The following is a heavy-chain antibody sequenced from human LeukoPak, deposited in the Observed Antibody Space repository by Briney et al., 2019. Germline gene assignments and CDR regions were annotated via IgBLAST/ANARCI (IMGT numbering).Heavy chain of an antibody. D-gene: IGHD3-3*01. J-gene: IGHJ4*02. CDR3: ARLGYYDFWTFDY. CDR2: ISSSGSTI. CDR1: GFTFSSYA. V-gene: IGHV3-48*04. Sequence: GGSLRLSCAASGFTFSSYAMSWVRQAPGKGLEWVSYISSSGSTIYYADSVKGRFTISRDNAKNSLYLQMNSLRAEDTAVYYCARLGYYDFWTFDYWGQGTLVTVSS.